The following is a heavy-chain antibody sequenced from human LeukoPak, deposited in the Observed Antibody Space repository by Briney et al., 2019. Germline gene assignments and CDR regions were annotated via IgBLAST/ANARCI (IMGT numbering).Heavy chain of an antibody. CDR1: GYTFTGYY. Sequence: ASVKVSCKASGYTFTGYYMHWVRQAPGQGLEWMGWINPNSGGTNYAQKFQGRVTMTRDTSISTAYMELSRLRSDDTAVYYCARDPPRVLRFLEWLSHYFDYWGQGTLVTVSS. J-gene: IGHJ4*02. CDR3: ARDPPRVLRFLEWLSHYFDY. CDR2: INPNSGGT. D-gene: IGHD3-3*01. V-gene: IGHV1-2*02.